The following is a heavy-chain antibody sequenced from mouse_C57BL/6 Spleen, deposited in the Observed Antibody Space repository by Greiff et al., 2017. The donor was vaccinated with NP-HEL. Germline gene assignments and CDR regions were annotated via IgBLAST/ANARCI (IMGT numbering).Heavy chain of an antibody. CDR1: GYTFTDYY. CDR2: IYPGSGNT. CDR3: ARESSNYGRVGGYFDV. Sequence: VQGVESGPELVKPGASVKISCKASGYTFTDYYINWVKQRPGQGLEWIGWIYPGSGNTKYNEKFKGKATLTVDTSSSTAYMQLSSLTSEDSAVYFCARESSNYGRVGGYFDVWGTGTTVTVSS. J-gene: IGHJ1*03. D-gene: IGHD1-1*01. V-gene: IGHV1-84*01.